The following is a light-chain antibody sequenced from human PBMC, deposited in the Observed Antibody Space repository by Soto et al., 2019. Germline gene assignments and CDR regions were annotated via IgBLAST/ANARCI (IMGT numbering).Light chain of an antibody. Sequence: QSVLTQPPSVSGSPGQSVAISCTGTGSDVGTYNRVSWYQQPPGTAPKLMIYDVSDRPSGVPDRFSGSKSGNTASLTISGLQAEDEADYYCSSYAGSNEGVFGTGTKVTVL. J-gene: IGLJ1*01. CDR3: SSYAGSNEGV. CDR2: DVS. CDR1: GSDVGTYNR. V-gene: IGLV2-18*02.